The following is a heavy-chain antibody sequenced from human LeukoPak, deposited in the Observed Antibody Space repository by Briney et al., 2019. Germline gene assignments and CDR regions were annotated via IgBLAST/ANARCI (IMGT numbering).Heavy chain of an antibody. J-gene: IGHJ6*02. D-gene: IGHD2-21*02. CDR2: INPNSGGT. Sequence: ASVKVSCKASGYTFTNYGISWVRQAPGQGLEWMGWINPNSGGTNYAQKFQGWVTMTRDTSISTAYMELSRLRSDDTAVYYCARGLETAIPRYYYYYGMDVWGQGTTVTVSS. V-gene: IGHV1-2*04. CDR3: ARGLETAIPRYYYYYGMDV. CDR1: GYTFTNYG.